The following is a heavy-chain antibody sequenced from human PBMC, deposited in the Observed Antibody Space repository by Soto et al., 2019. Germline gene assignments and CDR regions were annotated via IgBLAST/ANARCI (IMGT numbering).Heavy chain of an antibody. CDR3: AEGEYSGSYLDY. CDR2: ISYDGSNK. J-gene: IGHJ4*02. V-gene: IGHV3-30*18. CDR1: GFTFSSYG. D-gene: IGHD1-26*01. Sequence: QVQLVESGGGVVQPGRSLRLSCAASGFTFSSYGMHWVRQAPGKGLEWVAVISYDGSNKYYADSVKGRFTISRDNTKNTLYLQMKSLRAEDTAVYYCAEGEYSGSYLDYWGQGTLVTVSS.